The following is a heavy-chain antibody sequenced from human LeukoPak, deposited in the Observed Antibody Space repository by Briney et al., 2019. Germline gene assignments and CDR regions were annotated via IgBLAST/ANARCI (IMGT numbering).Heavy chain of an antibody. CDR3: AKGSATTVVTIDY. D-gene: IGHD4-23*01. V-gene: IGHV3-23*01. J-gene: IGHJ4*02. CDR1: GFTFSSYA. Sequence: GGSLRLSCAASGFTFSSYAMSWVRQAPGKGLEWVSAISGSGGSTYYADSVKGRFTISRDNSKNTMYLQMNSLRDEDTAVYYCAKGSATTVVTIDYWGQGTLVTVSS. CDR2: ISGSGGST.